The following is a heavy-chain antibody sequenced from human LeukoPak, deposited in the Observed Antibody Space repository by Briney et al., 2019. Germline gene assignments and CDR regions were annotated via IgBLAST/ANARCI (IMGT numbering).Heavy chain of an antibody. CDR2: IDPRSGGT. CDR3: ATDNYGTLDY. J-gene: IGHJ4*02. CDR1: GYTFTDYY. D-gene: IGHD3-16*01. Sequence: ASVKVSCKASGYTFTDYYIHWVRRAPGQGLEWMGWIDPRSGGTRCTQKFQGRVTMTRDTPISTVYLDLSGMTFDDTALYYRATDNYGTLDYWGQGTLVTVSS. V-gene: IGHV1-2*02.